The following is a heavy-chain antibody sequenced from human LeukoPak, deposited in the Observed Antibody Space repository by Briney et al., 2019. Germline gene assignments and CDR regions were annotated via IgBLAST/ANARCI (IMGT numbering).Heavy chain of an antibody. V-gene: IGHV3-73*01. CDR2: IRSKANGYAT. CDR3: TRQDYDSSGYMRNGDY. J-gene: IGHJ4*02. D-gene: IGHD3-22*01. Sequence: GGSLRLSCAASGFTFSGSAMHWVRQASGKGLEWVGRIRSKANGYATAYAASVKGRFTISRDDSKNTAYLQMNSLKTEDTAAYYCTRQDYDSSGYMRNGDYWGQGTLVTVSS. CDR1: GFTFSGSA.